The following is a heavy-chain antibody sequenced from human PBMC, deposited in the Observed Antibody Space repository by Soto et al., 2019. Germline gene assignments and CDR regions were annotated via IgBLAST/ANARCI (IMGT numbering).Heavy chain of an antibody. CDR2: IIPIFGTA. Sequence: GASVKVSCKASGGTFSSYAISWVRQAPGQGLEWMGGIIPIFGTANYAQKFQGRVTITADESTSTAYMELGSLRSEDTAVYYCARALELRLAFDIWGQGTMVTVSS. CDR3: ARALELRLAFDI. CDR1: GGTFSSYA. D-gene: IGHD1-7*01. V-gene: IGHV1-69*13. J-gene: IGHJ3*02.